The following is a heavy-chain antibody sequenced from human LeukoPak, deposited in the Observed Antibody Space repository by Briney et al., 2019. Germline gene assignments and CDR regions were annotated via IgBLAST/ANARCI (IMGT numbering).Heavy chain of an antibody. J-gene: IGHJ5*02. CDR3: ARAYGSSWYYWFDP. CDR2: IYTSGST. V-gene: IGHV4-4*07. CDR1: GGSISDYY. D-gene: IGHD6-13*01. Sequence: PETLSLTPTISGGSISDYYWSWIRQPARKGLEWIGRIYTSGSTNYNPSLKSRVTISVDTSKNQFSLELSSVTAAGTAVYYCARAYGSSWYYWFDPWGQGTLVTVSS.